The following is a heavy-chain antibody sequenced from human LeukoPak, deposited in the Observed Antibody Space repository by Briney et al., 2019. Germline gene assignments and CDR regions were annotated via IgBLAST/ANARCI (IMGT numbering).Heavy chain of an antibody. V-gene: IGHV3-53*01. Sequence: GGSLRLSCAASGFTVNSKYMSWVRQAPGTGLEWVSVVYSGGQTYYADSVKGRFTISRDNAKNSLYLQMNSLRAEDTAVYYCAREGVGGYWDYWGQGTLVTVSS. J-gene: IGHJ4*02. CDR1: GFTVNSKY. CDR2: VYSGGQT. CDR3: AREGVGGYWDY. D-gene: IGHD3-22*01.